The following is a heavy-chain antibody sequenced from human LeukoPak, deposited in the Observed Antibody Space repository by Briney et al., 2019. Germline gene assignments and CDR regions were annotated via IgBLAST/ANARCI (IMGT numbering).Heavy chain of an antibody. Sequence: ASVKVSCKASGYTFTSYDINWVRQASGRGLEWVGWMSPNSGDTGYTQKFQGRVTMTTDTSTSTAYMELRSLRSDDTAVYYCARDYQLLLLWDCFDPWGQGTLVSVSS. CDR1: GYTFTSYD. CDR3: ARDYQLLLLWDCFDP. J-gene: IGHJ5*02. D-gene: IGHD2-2*01. V-gene: IGHV1-8*01. CDR2: MSPNSGDT.